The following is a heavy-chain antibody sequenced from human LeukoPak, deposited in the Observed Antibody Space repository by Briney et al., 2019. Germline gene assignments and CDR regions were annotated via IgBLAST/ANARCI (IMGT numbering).Heavy chain of an antibody. CDR2: ISSSSSYI. CDR3: AKGFEAYGGAFDI. CDR1: GFTFSSYS. Sequence: GGSLRLSCAASGFTFSSYSMNWVRQAPGKGLEWVSSISSSSSYIYYADSVKGRFTISRDNAKNSLYLQMNSLRAEDTAVYYCAKGFEAYGGAFDISRRGTMVTVSS. V-gene: IGHV3-21*01. J-gene: IGHJ3*02. D-gene: IGHD3-10*01.